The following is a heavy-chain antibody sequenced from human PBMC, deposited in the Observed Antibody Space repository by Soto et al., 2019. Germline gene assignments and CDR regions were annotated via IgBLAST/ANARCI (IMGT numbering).Heavy chain of an antibody. J-gene: IGHJ4*02. D-gene: IGHD6-19*01. Sequence: QLQLQESGSGLVKPSQTLSLTCAVSGGSISSGGYSWSWIRQPPGKGLEWIGYIYHSGTYYNPSLKSRVTISVDRSKNQLSLTLSSVTAADTAVYYCARAGGLGAVAVDYWGQGTLVTVSS. CDR2: IYHSGT. V-gene: IGHV4-30-2*01. CDR3: ARAGGLGAVAVDY. CDR1: GGSISSGGYS.